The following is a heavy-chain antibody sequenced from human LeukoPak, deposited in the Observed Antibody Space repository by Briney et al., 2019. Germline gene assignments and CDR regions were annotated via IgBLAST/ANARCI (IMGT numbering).Heavy chain of an antibody. V-gene: IGHV3-23*01. CDR3: AKVGSWGGWYQNYYGMDV. Sequence: GGSLILSCAASGFTFSSYAMSWVRQAPGKGLEWVSAISGSGGSTYYADSVKGRFTISRDNSKNTLYLQMNSLRAEDTAVYYCAKVGSWGGWYQNYYGMDVWGQGTTVTVSS. CDR2: ISGSGGST. CDR1: GFTFSSYA. D-gene: IGHD6-19*01. J-gene: IGHJ6*02.